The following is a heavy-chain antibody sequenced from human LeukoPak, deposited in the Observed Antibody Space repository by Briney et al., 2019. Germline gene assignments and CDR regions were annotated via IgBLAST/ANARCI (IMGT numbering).Heavy chain of an antibody. CDR3: AKEGVYYGSGSYYQTNLYYFDY. CDR2: ISGNGGST. V-gene: IGHV3-23*01. CDR1: GFTFSTYG. J-gene: IGHJ4*02. D-gene: IGHD3-10*01. Sequence: PGGSLRLSCAASGFTFSTYGMSWVRQAPGKWLEWVSAISGNGGSTYYADSVKGRFTISRDNSKNTLSLQMNSLRAEDTAVYYCAKEGVYYGSGSYYQTNLYYFDYWGQGTLVTVSS.